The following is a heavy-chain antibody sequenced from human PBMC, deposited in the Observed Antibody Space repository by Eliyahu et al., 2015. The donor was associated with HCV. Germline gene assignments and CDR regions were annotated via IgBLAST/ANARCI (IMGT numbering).Heavy chain of an antibody. V-gene: IGHV3-7*01. D-gene: IGHD2-15*01. J-gene: IGHJ4*02. CDR1: GFPFSSHW. Sequence: EVQLVESGGGLVQPGXSLRLSCAASGFPFSSHWMTWVRQAPGKGLEWVANIIQDGSEEYYVDSVKGRFTISRDNAKNSLYLQMNSLRAEDTALYYCARRKYCSGGSCALTLDCWGQGTLVTVSS. CDR3: ARRKYCSGGSCALTLDC. CDR2: IIQDGSEE.